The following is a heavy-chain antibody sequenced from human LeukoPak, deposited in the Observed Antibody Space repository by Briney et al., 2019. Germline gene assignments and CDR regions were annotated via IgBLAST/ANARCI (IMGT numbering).Heavy chain of an antibody. CDR3: AKDLEIRTLDFDY. CDR2: ISGSGGST. V-gene: IGHV3-23*01. Sequence: GGSLRLSCAASGFTFSNAWMSWVRQAPGKGLEWVSAISGSGGSTYYADSVKGRFTISRDNSKNTLYLQMNSLRAEDTAVYYCAKDLEIRTLDFDYWGQGTLVTVSS. J-gene: IGHJ4*02. D-gene: IGHD1-1*01. CDR1: GFTFSNAW.